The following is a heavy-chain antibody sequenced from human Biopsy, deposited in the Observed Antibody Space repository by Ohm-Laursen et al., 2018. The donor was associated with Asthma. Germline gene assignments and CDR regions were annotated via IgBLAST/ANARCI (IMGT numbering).Heavy chain of an antibody. CDR3: ARRITIFGVVQKDHGMDA. CDR2: ISYGGKT. J-gene: IGHJ6*02. D-gene: IGHD3-3*01. Sequence: SDTLSLTYTVSGGSMTPTSHYWDWIRQPPGKGLEWIGYISYGGKTSYNPSLQNRVTISRDTSKNQFSLRLTSVTAADSAVYFCARRITIFGVVQKDHGMDAWGQGTTVIVSS. V-gene: IGHV4-39*01. CDR1: GGSMTPTSHY.